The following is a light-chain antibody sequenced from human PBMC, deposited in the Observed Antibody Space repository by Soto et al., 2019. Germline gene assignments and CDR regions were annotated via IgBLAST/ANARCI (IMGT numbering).Light chain of an antibody. CDR1: QSVSNTF. V-gene: IGKV3-20*01. CDR3: QQYGTSPFT. CDR2: GAS. J-gene: IGKJ3*01. Sequence: IVLTQSPGTLSLSPGERATLSCRASQSVSNTFLAWYQQTPGQAPRLLIYGASTRATGIPDRFSGSGSGTDFTLTISRLEPEDLAVYYCQQYGTSPFTFGPGTKVDI.